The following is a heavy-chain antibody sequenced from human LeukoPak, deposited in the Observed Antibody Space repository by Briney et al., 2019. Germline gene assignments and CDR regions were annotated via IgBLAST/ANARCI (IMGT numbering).Heavy chain of an antibody. CDR1: GYSISSSNW. V-gene: IGHV4-28*01. Sequence: SDTLSLTCAVSGYSISSSNWWGWIRQPPGKGLEWIGYIYHSGSTYYNPSLKSRVTISVDTSKNQFSLKLSSVTAADTAVYYCAEVGAFDIWGQGTMVTVSS. CDR3: AEVGAFDI. J-gene: IGHJ3*02. D-gene: IGHD3-10*01. CDR2: IYHSGST.